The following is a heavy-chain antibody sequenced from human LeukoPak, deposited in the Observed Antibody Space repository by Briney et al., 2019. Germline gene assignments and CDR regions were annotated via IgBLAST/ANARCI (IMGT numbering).Heavy chain of an antibody. Sequence: PGGSLRLSCAASGFTVSSNYMSWVRQAPGKGLEWVSAISGSGGSTYYADSVKGRFTISRDNSKNTLYLQMNSLKTEDTAVYYCTTVTGFDYWGQGTLVTVSS. V-gene: IGHV3-23*01. J-gene: IGHJ4*02. CDR2: ISGSGGST. CDR3: TTVTGFDY. CDR1: GFTVSSNY. D-gene: IGHD2-8*02.